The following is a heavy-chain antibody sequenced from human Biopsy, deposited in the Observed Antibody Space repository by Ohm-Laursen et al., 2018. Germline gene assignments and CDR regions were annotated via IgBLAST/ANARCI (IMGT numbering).Heavy chain of an antibody. CDR3: ARDTRWSPYGMDV. D-gene: IGHD4-23*01. V-gene: IGHV1-2*02. Sequence: ASVKVSCKTSRYTFTGDYIHWVRQAPGQGLEWMGWIDPKYGDTKFAQKFQGRVTMTRDTSTSTIYMDLSSLRSDDTAVYYCARDTRWSPYGMDVWGQGTTVTVSS. J-gene: IGHJ6*02. CDR1: RYTFTGDY. CDR2: IDPKYGDT.